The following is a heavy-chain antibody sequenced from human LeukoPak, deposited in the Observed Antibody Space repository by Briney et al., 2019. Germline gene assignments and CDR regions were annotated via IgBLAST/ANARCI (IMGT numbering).Heavy chain of an antibody. D-gene: IGHD6-6*01. J-gene: IGHJ3*02. Sequence: SETLSLTCTVSGGSISSYYWSWIRQPAGKRLEWIGRIYTSGSTNYNPSLKSRVTMSVDTSKNQFSLKLSSVTAADTAVYYCARERIAAPLDAFDIWGQGTMVTVSS. CDR2: IYTSGST. CDR3: ARERIAAPLDAFDI. CDR1: GGSISSYY. V-gene: IGHV4-4*07.